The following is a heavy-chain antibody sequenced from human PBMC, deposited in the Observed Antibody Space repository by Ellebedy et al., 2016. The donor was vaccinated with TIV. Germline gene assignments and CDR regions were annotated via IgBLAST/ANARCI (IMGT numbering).Heavy chain of an antibody. CDR3: ARDEIGWDYYYGMDV. J-gene: IGHJ6*02. V-gene: IGHV3-11*01. CDR1: GFTFSDYY. Sequence: GESLKISXAASGFTFSDYYMSWIRQAPGKGLEWVSYISSSGSTIYYADSVKGRFTISRDNAKNSLYLQMNSLRAEDTAVYYCARDEIGWDYYYGMDVWGQGTTVTVSS. D-gene: IGHD6-19*01. CDR2: ISSSGSTI.